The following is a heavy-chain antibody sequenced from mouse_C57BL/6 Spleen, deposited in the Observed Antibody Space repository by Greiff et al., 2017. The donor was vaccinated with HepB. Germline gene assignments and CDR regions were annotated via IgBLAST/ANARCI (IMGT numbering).Heavy chain of an antibody. Sequence: QVQLQQPGAELVRPGSSVKLSCKASGYTFTSYWMHWVKQRPIQGLEWIGNIDPSDSETHYNQKFKDKATLTVDKSSSTAYMQLSSLTSEDSAVYYCVCAPYGSSSPWFAYWGQGTLVTVSA. V-gene: IGHV1-52*01. CDR3: VCAPYGSSSPWFAY. CDR1: GYTFTSYW. D-gene: IGHD1-1*01. J-gene: IGHJ3*01. CDR2: IDPSDSET.